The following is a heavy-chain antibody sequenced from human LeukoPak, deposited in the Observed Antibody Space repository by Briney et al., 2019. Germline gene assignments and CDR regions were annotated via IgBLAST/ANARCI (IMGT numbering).Heavy chain of an antibody. Sequence: GGSLILSCAASGFTFSSYSMNWVRQAPGKGLEWVSYISSSSNYIYYADSVKGRFTISRDNAKNSLYLQMNSLRAEDTAVYYCASVSGNSEEGAFDIWGQGTMVTLSS. CDR1: GFTFSSYS. CDR3: ASVSGNSEEGAFDI. CDR2: ISSSSNYI. J-gene: IGHJ3*02. V-gene: IGHV3-21*01. D-gene: IGHD4-23*01.